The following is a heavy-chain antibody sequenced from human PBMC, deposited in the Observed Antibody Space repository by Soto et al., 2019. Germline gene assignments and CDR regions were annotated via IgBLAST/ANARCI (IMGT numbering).Heavy chain of an antibody. Sequence: QITLKESGPTLVKPTQTLTLTCTFSGFSLSSSGVGVGWIRQPPGKALEWLALIYWDNYKQYSPSLKNRFTIIKDTSKNQVVLTMTKMEPVDTGTYYCARVMGSGTVGVFDYWGQGTLVTVSS. V-gene: IGHV2-5*02. CDR1: GFSLSSSGVG. CDR3: ARVMGSGTVGVFDY. J-gene: IGHJ4*02. D-gene: IGHD6-13*01. CDR2: IYWDNYK.